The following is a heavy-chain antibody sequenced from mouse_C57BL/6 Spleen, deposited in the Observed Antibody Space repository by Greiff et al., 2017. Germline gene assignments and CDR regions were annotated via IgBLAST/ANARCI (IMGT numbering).Heavy chain of an antibody. CDR2: INYDGSST. J-gene: IGHJ3*01. Sequence: EVMLVESEGGLVQPGSSMKLSCTASGFTFSDYYMAWVRQVPEKGLEWVANINYDGSSTYYLDSLKSRFIISRDNAKNILYLQMSSLKSEDTATYYCARVGGGYYSSWFAYWGQGTLVTVSA. D-gene: IGHD2-3*01. CDR3: ARVGGGYYSSWFAY. V-gene: IGHV5-16*01. CDR1: GFTFSDYY.